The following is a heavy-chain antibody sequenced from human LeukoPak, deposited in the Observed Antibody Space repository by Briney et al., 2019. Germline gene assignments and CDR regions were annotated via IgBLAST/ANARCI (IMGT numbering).Heavy chain of an antibody. V-gene: IGHV3-21*01. Sequence: GGSLRLSCAASGFTFSRYSMNWVRQAPGKGLEWVSSISDDGKYIYYADSVKGRFSISRDNAKSSLYLQMNSLRAEDTAVYYCARIGYKSYGFDMWGQGTMVTVSS. CDR2: ISDDGKYI. CDR3: ARIGYKSYGFDM. J-gene: IGHJ3*02. D-gene: IGHD5-18*01. CDR1: GFTFSRYS.